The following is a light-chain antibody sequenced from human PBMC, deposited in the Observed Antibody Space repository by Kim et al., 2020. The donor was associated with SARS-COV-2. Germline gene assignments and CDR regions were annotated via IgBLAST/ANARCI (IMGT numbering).Light chain of an antibody. J-gene: IGLJ2*01. Sequence: QSVTLSCTGTRSDVGAYKYVSWHQQHPGKAPKVIIYEVNKRPSGVPDRFSGSKSGNTASLTVSGLQVEDEADYYCSSFAGSGNPVLLGGGTQLTVL. V-gene: IGLV2-8*01. CDR1: RSDVGAYKY. CDR3: SSFAGSGNPVL. CDR2: EVN.